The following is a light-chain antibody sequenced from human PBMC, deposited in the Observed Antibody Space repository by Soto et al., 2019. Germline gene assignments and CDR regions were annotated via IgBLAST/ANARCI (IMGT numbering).Light chain of an antibody. CDR3: QQYNNWPPLT. CDR2: AAS. V-gene: IGKV3-15*01. CDR1: QSVGSN. Sequence: EVVMTQSPATLSVSPGERATLSFRASQSVGSNLAWYQQKPGQAPRLLIYAASTRAKGIPDRFSGSGSGTEFTLAIGSLQSEDFAVYYCQQYNNWPPLTFGGGTKVDI. J-gene: IGKJ4*01.